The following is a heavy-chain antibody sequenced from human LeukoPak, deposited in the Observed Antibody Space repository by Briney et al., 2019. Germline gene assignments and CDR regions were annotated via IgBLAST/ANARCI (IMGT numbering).Heavy chain of an antibody. CDR3: ASGRVTPYY. CDR2: INHSGST. J-gene: IGHJ4*02. V-gene: IGHV4-34*01. CDR1: GGSFRGYY. Sequence: SSETLSLTCAVYGGSFRGYYWSWIRHPPGKGLEWIGEINHSGSTNYHPSLKSRVTISVDTSKNQFSLKLSSVTAADTAVYYCASGRVTPYYWGQGTLVTVSS. D-gene: IGHD5-18*01.